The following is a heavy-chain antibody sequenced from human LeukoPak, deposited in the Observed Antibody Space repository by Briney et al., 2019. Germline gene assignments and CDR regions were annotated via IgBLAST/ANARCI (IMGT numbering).Heavy chain of an antibody. CDR2: IYYSGST. V-gene: IGHV4-39*01. CDR1: GGSISSSSYY. D-gene: IGHD3-3*01. Sequence: PSETLSLTCTVSGGSISSSSYYWGWIRQPPGKGLEWIGSIYYSGSTYYNPSLKSRVTISVDTSKNQFSLKLSSVTAADTAVYYCASRYYDFWSGYYEKEENYFDYWGQGTLVTVSS. J-gene: IGHJ4*02. CDR3: ASRYYDFWSGYYEKEENYFDY.